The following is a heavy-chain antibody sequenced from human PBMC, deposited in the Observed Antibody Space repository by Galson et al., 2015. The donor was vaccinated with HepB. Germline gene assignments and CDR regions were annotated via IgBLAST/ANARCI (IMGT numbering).Heavy chain of an antibody. Sequence: SLRLSCAASGFTFSSYAMHWVRQAPGKGLEWVAVISYDGSNKYYADSVKGRFTISRDNSKNTLYLQMNSLRAEDTAVYYCARPTVTPATSAEYFQHWGQGTLVTVSS. CDR2: ISYDGSNK. D-gene: IGHD4-17*01. CDR1: GFTFSSYA. V-gene: IGHV3-30*04. CDR3: ARPTVTPATSAEYFQH. J-gene: IGHJ1*01.